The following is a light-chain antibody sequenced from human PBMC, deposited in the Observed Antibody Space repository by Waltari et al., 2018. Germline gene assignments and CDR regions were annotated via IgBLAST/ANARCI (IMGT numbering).Light chain of an antibody. CDR1: QSVNSQ. CDR3: QQRSKWPWS. CDR2: DAS. V-gene: IGKV3-11*01. Sequence: SGRASQSVNSQLAWYQHKPGQAPRLLIYDASIRVTGISARFSGSGSGTDFTLTISSLEPEDFAVYYCQQRSKWPWSFGQGTKVEIK. J-gene: IGKJ1*01.